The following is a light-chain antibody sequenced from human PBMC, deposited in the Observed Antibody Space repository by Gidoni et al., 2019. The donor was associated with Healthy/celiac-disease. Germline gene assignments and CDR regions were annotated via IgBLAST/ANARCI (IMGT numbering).Light chain of an antibody. CDR1: SSDVGSYNR. CDR2: EVS. V-gene: IGLV2-18*02. J-gene: IGLJ2*01. CDR3: SSYTSSSTVV. Sequence: SALTQPPSVSGSPGPSVTLSCTGTSSDVGSYNRVSWYQQPPGTAPKLMIYEVSNRPSGVPDRFSGSKSGNTASLTISGLQAEDEADYYCSSYTSSSTVVFGGGTKLTVL.